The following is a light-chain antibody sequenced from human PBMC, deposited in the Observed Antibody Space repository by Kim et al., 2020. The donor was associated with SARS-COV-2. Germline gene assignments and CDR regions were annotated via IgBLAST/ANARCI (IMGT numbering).Light chain of an antibody. CDR3: QQYNNWTYT. Sequence: EIVMTQSPATLSVSPGERVTLSCRASQTVYSNLAWYQHKPGQAPSLLMYAKSTRATGFPARFSGSGSGTEFTLTINSLQFEDFAVYYCQQYNNWTYTFGQGTKLEI. V-gene: IGKV3-15*01. J-gene: IGKJ2*01. CDR2: AKS. CDR1: QTVYSN.